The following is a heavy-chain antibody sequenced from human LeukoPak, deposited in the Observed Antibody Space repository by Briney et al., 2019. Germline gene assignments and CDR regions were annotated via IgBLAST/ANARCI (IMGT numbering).Heavy chain of an antibody. D-gene: IGHD6-13*01. CDR1: GFTFSSYS. Sequence: GGSLRLSCAASGFTFSSYSMTWVRQAPGKGLEWVSSISSSSSYIYYADSVKGRFTISRDNAKNSLYLQMNSLRAEDTAVYYCAREYSSSCFDYWGQGTLVTVSS. V-gene: IGHV3-21*01. CDR3: AREYSSSCFDY. J-gene: IGHJ4*02. CDR2: ISSSSSYI.